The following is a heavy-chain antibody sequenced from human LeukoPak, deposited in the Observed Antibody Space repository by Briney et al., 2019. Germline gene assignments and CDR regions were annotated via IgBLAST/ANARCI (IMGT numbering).Heavy chain of an antibody. CDR1: GGSISTYY. V-gene: IGHV4-59*01. Sequence: SETLSLTCTLSGGSISTYYWSWIRQPPGEGLEWIGYIYHSGSTNYNPSLKSRVTISVDTSNNQFSLKPSSVTAADTAVYYCARGGGYASPIGYWGQGAPVTVSS. CDR3: ARGGGYASPIGY. D-gene: IGHD5-12*01. CDR2: IYHSGST. J-gene: IGHJ4*02.